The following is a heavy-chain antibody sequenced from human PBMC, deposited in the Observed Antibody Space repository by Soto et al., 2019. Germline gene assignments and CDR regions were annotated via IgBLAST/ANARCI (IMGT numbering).Heavy chain of an antibody. V-gene: IGHV3-64*01. CDR1: GFTFSTYA. Sequence: EVQLVESGGGLVKPGGSLRLSCVASGFTFSTYAMNWVRQAPGKGLEYVSGISRIGSSTYYANSVKGRFTISRDNSKNTLYLQMGSRRAEDTAVYSCARDPDTIYRDYGGHFDLWGRGALVTVSS. J-gene: IGHJ2*01. D-gene: IGHD4-17*01. CDR3: ARDPDTIYRDYGGHFDL. CDR2: ISRIGSST.